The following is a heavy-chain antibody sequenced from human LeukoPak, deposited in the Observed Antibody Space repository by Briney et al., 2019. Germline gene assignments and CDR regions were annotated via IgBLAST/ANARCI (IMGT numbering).Heavy chain of an antibody. CDR2: VSGTGENI. CDR1: GFTFKNYA. J-gene: IGHJ6*03. V-gene: IGHV3-23*01. Sequence: PGGSLRLSCVASGFTFKNYAMNWVRQAPGKGLEWVSGVSGTGENIYYGDSVKGRFTISRDNSRNTLYLQMNSLRAEDMAVYYCARGGLQNYYYYMDVWGKGTTVTVSS. D-gene: IGHD5-24*01. CDR3: ARGGLQNYYYYMDV.